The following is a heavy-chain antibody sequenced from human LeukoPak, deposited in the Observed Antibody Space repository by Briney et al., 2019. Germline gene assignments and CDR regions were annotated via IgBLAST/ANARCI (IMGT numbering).Heavy chain of an antibody. J-gene: IGHJ5*02. CDR1: GFTFSSYT. D-gene: IGHD3-3*01. V-gene: IGHV3-30-3*01. CDR2: ISYDGSNK. Sequence: GESLKISCAASGFTFSSYTIHWVRQAPGKGLEWVTIISYDGSNKYYADSVKGRFTISRDNSKNTLYLQMNSLRAEDTAVYYCARGGQGYDLNWFDPWGQGTLVTVSS. CDR3: ARGGQGYDLNWFDP.